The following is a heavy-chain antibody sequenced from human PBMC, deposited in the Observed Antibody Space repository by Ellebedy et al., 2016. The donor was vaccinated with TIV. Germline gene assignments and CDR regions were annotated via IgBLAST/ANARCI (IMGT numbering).Heavy chain of an antibody. D-gene: IGHD3-10*01. CDR2: IYPGASDT. CDR3: ARRGDYQFDY. Sequence: GESLMISCRGSEYSFANYWIGWLRQMPGKGLEWMWIIYPGASDTRYSPSFQGQVTISADKSISTAYLQWSSLKASDTGMYYCARRGDYQFDYWGQGTLVTVSS. V-gene: IGHV5-51*01. CDR1: EYSFANYW. J-gene: IGHJ4*02.